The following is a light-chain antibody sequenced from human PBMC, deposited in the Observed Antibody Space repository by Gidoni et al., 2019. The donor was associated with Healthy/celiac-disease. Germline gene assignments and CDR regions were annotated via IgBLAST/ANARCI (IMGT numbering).Light chain of an antibody. Sequence: AIRMTQSPSSFSASTGDRVTITCRASQGISSYLAWYQQKPGKAPKLLIYAASTLQSGVPSRFSGSGSGTDFTLTISCLQSEDFATYYCQQYYSYLFTFGPXTKVDIK. CDR1: QGISSY. J-gene: IGKJ3*01. CDR2: AAS. V-gene: IGKV1-8*01. CDR3: QQYYSYLFT.